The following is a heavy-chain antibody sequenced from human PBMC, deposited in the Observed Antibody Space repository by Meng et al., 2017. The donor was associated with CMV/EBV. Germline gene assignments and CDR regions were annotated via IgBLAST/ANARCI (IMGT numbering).Heavy chain of an antibody. CDR3: ARDQVRAKVVPASDYYGMDV. D-gene: IGHD2-2*01. Sequence: ASVKVSCKASGYTFTSYGISWVRQAPGQGLEWMGWISAYNGNTNYAQKLQGRVTMTTDTSTSTAYMELRSLRSDDTAVYYCARDQVRAKVVPASDYYGMDVWGQGTTVTVSS. J-gene: IGHJ6*02. CDR2: ISAYNGNT. V-gene: IGHV1-18*01. CDR1: GYTFTSYG.